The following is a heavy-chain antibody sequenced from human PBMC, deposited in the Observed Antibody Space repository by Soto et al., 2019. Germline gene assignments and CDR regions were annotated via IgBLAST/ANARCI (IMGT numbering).Heavy chain of an antibody. V-gene: IGHV4-34*01. J-gene: IGHJ4*02. Sequence: KPSETLSLTCAVYGGSFSGYYWSWIRQPPGKGLEWIGEINHSGSTNYNPSLKSRVTISVDTSKNQFSLKLSSVTAADTAVYYCARDRRGYSYGYRFDYWGQGTLVTVSS. CDR1: GGSFSGYY. CDR3: ARDRRGYSYGYRFDY. CDR2: INHSGST. D-gene: IGHD5-18*01.